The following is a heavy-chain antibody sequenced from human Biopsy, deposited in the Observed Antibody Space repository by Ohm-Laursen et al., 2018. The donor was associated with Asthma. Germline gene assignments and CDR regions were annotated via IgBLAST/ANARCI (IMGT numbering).Heavy chain of an antibody. CDR3: ARDYSASDRIVCCCSGLEV. V-gene: IGHV1-69*13. J-gene: IGHJ6*02. CDR2: LIPVLGTP. Sequence: SSVKVSCKASGDSFSNYAISWVRQAPGQGLEWMGGLIPVLGTPDHAQTFQGRVTITADESASTAYMELSSLSSKYAAVYYCARDYSASDRIVCCCSGLEVWGQGTTVTVSS. CDR1: GDSFSNYA. D-gene: IGHD2-8*01.